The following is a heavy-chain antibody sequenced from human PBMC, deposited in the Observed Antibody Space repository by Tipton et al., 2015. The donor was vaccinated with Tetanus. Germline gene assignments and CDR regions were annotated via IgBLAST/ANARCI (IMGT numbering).Heavy chain of an antibody. CDR2: IFVSGST. CDR3: ARANYDFPNKGPFDF. Sequence: TLSLTCTVSGDSMTRYYWSWIRQPPGKGLEWISYIFVSGSTNYNPALKSRVTISMDTSKNQISLNLTSVTAADTAVYYCARANYDFPNKGPFDFWGQGILVLVSS. CDR1: GDSMTRYY. V-gene: IGHV4-59*01. D-gene: IGHD3-3*01. J-gene: IGHJ4*02.